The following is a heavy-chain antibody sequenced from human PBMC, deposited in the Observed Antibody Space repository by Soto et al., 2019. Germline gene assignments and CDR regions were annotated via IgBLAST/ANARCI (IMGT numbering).Heavy chain of an antibody. CDR2: IDYIGRA. D-gene: IGHD5-18*01. CDR3: ARDRLMATAGTARHYFGLDV. V-gene: IGHV4-31*03. Sequence: SETLSLTCTVSGGSISSDNYFWSWIRQHPGKGLEWIGYIDYIGRAYYNPSLKSRLTISVDTSKNQFSLNLSSVTAADTAVYYCARDRLMATAGTARHYFGLDVWGRVSTFTVSS. J-gene: IGHJ6*02. CDR1: GGSISSDNYF.